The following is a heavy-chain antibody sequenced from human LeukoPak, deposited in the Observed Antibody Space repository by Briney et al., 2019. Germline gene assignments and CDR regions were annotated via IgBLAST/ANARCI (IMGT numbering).Heavy chain of an antibody. D-gene: IGHD6-13*01. J-gene: IGHJ4*02. Sequence: ASVTVSCTASGYTFTGYYMHWVRQAPGQGLEWMGWINPNSGGTNYAQKFQGRVTMTRDTSVSTAYMELSRLRSDDTAVYYCARGLFAAAEVDYWGQGTLVTVST. CDR3: ARGLFAAAEVDY. V-gene: IGHV1-2*02. CDR2: INPNSGGT. CDR1: GYTFTGYY.